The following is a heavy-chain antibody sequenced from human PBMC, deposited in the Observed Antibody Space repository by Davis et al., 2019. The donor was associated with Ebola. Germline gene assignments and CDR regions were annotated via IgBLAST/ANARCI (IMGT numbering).Heavy chain of an antibody. CDR3: AKDNGWLHAN. J-gene: IGHJ1*01. D-gene: IGHD6-19*01. Sequence: GESLKTSCEASEFTFSNYGMSWVRQAPGKGLEWVPCIGGGGGSIYYADSVRGRFTISRDNSKNTLYLQMNSLRAEDSAVYYCAKDNGWLHANWGQGTQVTVSS. CDR1: EFTFSNYG. V-gene: IGHV3-23*01. CDR2: IGGGGGSI.